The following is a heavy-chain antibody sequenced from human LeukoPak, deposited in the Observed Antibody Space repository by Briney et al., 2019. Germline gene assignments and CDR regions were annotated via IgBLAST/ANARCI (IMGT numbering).Heavy chain of an antibody. V-gene: IGHV3-23*01. Sequence: SGGSLRLSCAASGFSVTNYGMSWVRQAPGKGLDWVSGISESGDYTHYVDSVKGRFTISRDNSKNTLFLQMNSLRAEDTAVYYCVKDSSSGSYFDYWGQGTLVTVSS. J-gene: IGHJ4*02. CDR3: VKDSSSGSYFDY. D-gene: IGHD3-10*01. CDR1: GFSVTNYG. CDR2: ISESGDYT.